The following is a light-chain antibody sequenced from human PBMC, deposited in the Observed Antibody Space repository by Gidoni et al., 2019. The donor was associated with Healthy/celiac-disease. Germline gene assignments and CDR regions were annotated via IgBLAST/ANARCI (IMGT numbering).Light chain of an antibody. CDR3: QQYYSTPS. Sequence: DIEMTQSPDSVAVSLGERATIRCKSSQSVLSSFNNNNYLTWYQQKPGQPPNLLIYRASTRESGVPDRFSGSGSGTDFTLTISSLQAEDVAVYYCQQYYSTPSFGGGTKVEIK. CDR2: RAS. CDR1: QSVLSSFNNNNY. J-gene: IGKJ4*01. V-gene: IGKV4-1*01.